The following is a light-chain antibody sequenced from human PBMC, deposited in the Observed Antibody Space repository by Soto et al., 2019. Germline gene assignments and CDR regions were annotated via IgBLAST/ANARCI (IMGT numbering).Light chain of an antibody. CDR3: QQYNSYWT. Sequence: DLQMTQSPSTLSASVGDRVTITYRASQSIRSWLAWYQQKPGKAPKLLIYKASSLDSGVPSRFNGSGSGTEFTLTISRLQPDDFATYYCQQYNSYWTFGQGTKVEIK. V-gene: IGKV1-5*03. CDR2: KAS. CDR1: QSIRSW. J-gene: IGKJ1*01.